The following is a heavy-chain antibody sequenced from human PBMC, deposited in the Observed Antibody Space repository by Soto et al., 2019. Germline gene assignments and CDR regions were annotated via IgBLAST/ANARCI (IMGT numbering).Heavy chain of an antibody. D-gene: IGHD1-1*01. CDR3: ARLTEAERP. J-gene: IGHJ5*02. CDR1: GFIVSSSH. V-gene: IGHV3-53*01. CDR2: LYNHGKT. Sequence: EVQLVESGGGLTQPGVSLRLSCVVSGFIVSSSHMIWVRQAPGKGLEGVSILYNHGKTNYVDSVKGRFTITRDNFKNSADLQMNSLRVEDTAVYYCARLTEAERPWGQGALVTVSS.